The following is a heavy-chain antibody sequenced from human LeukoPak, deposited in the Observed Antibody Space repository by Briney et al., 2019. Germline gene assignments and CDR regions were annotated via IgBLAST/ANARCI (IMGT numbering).Heavy chain of an antibody. J-gene: IGHJ5*02. V-gene: IGHV5-51*01. CDR3: ARLTQDSSSGSTYNWFDP. Sequence: GESLKISCKGSGYSFTSYWIGWVRQMPGKGLGWMGIISPGDSDTRDSPSFQGKVTISADKSISTAYRPWSSLKPSDTAMYYCARLTQDSSSGSTYNWFDPWGQGTLVTVSS. CDR2: ISPGDSDT. D-gene: IGHD6-6*01. CDR1: GYSFTSYW.